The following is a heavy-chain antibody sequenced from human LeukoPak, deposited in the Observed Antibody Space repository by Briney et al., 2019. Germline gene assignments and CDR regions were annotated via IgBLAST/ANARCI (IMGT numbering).Heavy chain of an antibody. J-gene: IGHJ4*02. D-gene: IGHD5-24*01. CDR3: ARSPMAYFDY. Sequence: SVKVSCKASGGTFSSYAISWVRQAPGQGLEWMGGIIPIFGTANYAQTFQGRVTITADKSTSTAYMGLSSLRSEDTAVYYCARSPMAYFDYWGQGTLVTVSS. V-gene: IGHV1-69*06. CDR1: GGTFSSYA. CDR2: IIPIFGTA.